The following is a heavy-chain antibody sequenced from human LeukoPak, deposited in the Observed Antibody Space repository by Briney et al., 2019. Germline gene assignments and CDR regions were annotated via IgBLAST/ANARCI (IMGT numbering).Heavy chain of an antibody. J-gene: IGHJ6*03. CDR3: ARGLRDEERYYKYYYMDA. D-gene: IGHD3-22*01. CDR2: IHTIET. V-gene: IGHV4-4*09. CDR1: GGSISGYF. Sequence: SETLSLTCTISGGSISGYFGTWIRQASGKGLEWIGYIHTIETKYNPSLQSRVSMSIDTSKNQFSLNLRSVTAADTAVYYCARGLRDEERYYKYYYMDAWGKGTTVTVSS.